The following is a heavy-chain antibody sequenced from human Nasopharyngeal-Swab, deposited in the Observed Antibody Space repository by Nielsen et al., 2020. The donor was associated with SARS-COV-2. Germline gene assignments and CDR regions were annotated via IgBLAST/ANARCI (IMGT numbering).Heavy chain of an antibody. D-gene: IGHD5/OR15-5a*01. V-gene: IGHV4-34*01. J-gene: IGHJ6*03. Sequence: SETLSLNCAVYGGSFSGYYWSWIRQPPGKGLEWIGEINHSGSTNYNPSLKSRVTISVDTSKNQFSLKLSSVTAAETAVYYCARGKVVYRMSPRDSILSHRNYMNVWGKGTTVTVSS. CDR3: ARGKVVYRMSPRDSILSHRNYMNV. CDR2: INHSGST. CDR1: GGSFSGYY.